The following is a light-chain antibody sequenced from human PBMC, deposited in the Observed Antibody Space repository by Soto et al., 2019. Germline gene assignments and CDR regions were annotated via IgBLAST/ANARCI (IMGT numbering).Light chain of an antibody. CDR2: DAS. V-gene: IGKV3-11*01. CDR1: QSVSSY. CDR3: HQRSKWPLT. J-gene: IGKJ4*01. Sequence: EIALTQSPGTLSVSAGARAALSGRASQSVSSYLAWYQQKPGQAPRLLISDASNRATGVPARFSGSGSGTDFTLTISSLEPEDVAVYYCHQRSKWPLTFGGGTKVDIK.